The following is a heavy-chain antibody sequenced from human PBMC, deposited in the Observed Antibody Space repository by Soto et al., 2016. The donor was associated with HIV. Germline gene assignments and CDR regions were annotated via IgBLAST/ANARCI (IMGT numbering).Heavy chain of an antibody. Sequence: ELQLVESGGGLVQPGGSLKLSCAASGFTFSGSAMHWVRQTSGKGLEWVGHIRTKTSSYATAYAASVVGRFTISRDDSKNTAYLQMNSLKTEDTAMYYCTRDPYYYYMDVWGNGTTVTVSS. CDR1: GFTFSGSA. J-gene: IGHJ6*03. V-gene: IGHV3-73*01. CDR2: IRTKTSSYAT. CDR3: TRDPYYYYMDV.